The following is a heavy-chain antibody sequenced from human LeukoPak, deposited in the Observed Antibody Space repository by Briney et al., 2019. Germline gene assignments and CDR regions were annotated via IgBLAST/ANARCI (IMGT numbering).Heavy chain of an antibody. D-gene: IGHD3-22*01. CDR2: IYYSGST. CDR3: ARHKKYYDSSGYYDAFDI. V-gene: IGHV4-59*08. CDR1: GFTFSSYW. J-gene: IGHJ3*02. Sequence: PGGSLRLSCAASGFTFSSYWMSWIRQPPGKGLEWIGYIYYSGSTNYNPSLKSRVTISVDTSKNQFSLKLSSVTAADTAVYYCARHKKYYDSSGYYDAFDIWGQGTMVTVSS.